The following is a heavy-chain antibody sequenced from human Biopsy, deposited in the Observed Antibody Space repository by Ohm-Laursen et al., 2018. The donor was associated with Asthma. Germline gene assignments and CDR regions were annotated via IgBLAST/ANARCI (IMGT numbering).Heavy chain of an antibody. Sequence: SLRLSCSAPGFTFDDYAMHWVRQAPGKGLEWVASISSLSRYIYHATSLRGRFTISRDNAKRSLYLQMDSLRGDDTAVYYCSKDFTIGSGSPFHFWGRGTLVTVSS. V-gene: IGHV3-21*01. CDR2: ISSLSRYI. D-gene: IGHD3-10*01. CDR3: SKDFTIGSGSPFHF. CDR1: GFTFDDYA. J-gene: IGHJ4*02.